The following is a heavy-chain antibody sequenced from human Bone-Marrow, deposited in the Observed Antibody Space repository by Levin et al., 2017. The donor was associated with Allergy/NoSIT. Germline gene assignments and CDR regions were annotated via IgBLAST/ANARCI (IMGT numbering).Heavy chain of an antibody. CDR2: ISSSSSYI. CDR3: ARDRIAVAGPPCYWFDP. D-gene: IGHD6-19*01. Sequence: GGSLRLSCAASGFTFSSYSMNWVRQAPGKGLEWVSSISSSSSYIYYADSVKGRFTISRDNAKNSLYLQMNSLRAEDTAVYYCARDRIAVAGPPCYWFDPWGQGTLVTVSS. CDR1: GFTFSSYS. J-gene: IGHJ5*02. V-gene: IGHV3-21*01.